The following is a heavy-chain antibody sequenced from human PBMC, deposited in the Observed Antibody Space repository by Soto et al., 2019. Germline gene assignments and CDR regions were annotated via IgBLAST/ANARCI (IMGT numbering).Heavy chain of an antibody. Sequence: GESLKISCKGSGYSFTSYWIGWVRQMPGKGLEWMGIIYPGDSDTRYSPSFQGQVTISADKSISTAYLQWSSLKASDTAMYYCASPLRIAAAGMDRYDAFDIWGQGTMVTVSS. CDR3: ASPLRIAAAGMDRYDAFDI. CDR2: IYPGDSDT. J-gene: IGHJ3*02. CDR1: GYSFTSYW. V-gene: IGHV5-51*01. D-gene: IGHD6-13*01.